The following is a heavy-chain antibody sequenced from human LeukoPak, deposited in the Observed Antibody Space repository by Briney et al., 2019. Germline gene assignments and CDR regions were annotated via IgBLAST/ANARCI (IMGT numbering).Heavy chain of an antibody. D-gene: IGHD3-10*01. Sequence: ASETLSLTCTISGGSISSYYWSWIRQPPGKGLEWIGYIYYSGSTNYNPSLKSRVTISVDTSKNQFSLKLSSVTAADTAVYYCARDRKVRTASHYYYYYGMDVWGQGTTVTVSS. CDR1: GGSISSYY. CDR2: IYYSGST. V-gene: IGHV4-59*01. CDR3: ARDRKVRTASHYYYYYGMDV. J-gene: IGHJ6*02.